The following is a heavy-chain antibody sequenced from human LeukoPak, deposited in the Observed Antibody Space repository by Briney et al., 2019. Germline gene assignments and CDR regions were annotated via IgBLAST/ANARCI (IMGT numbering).Heavy chain of an antibody. Sequence: GGSLRLSCAASGFTFNSYSMNWVRQAPGKGLEWVSYISSSSSTIYYADSVKGRFTISRDNAKNSLYLQMNSLRAEDTAVYYCARDLYSSGAKFHYYYYGMDVWGQGTTVTVSS. D-gene: IGHD6-19*01. CDR1: GFTFNSYS. CDR3: ARDLYSSGAKFHYYYYGMDV. V-gene: IGHV3-48*01. CDR2: ISSSSSTI. J-gene: IGHJ6*02.